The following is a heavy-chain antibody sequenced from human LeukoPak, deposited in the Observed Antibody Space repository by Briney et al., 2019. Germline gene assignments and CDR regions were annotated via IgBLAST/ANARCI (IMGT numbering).Heavy chain of an antibody. CDR2: IKEDGSEK. J-gene: IGHJ3*02. CDR3: ATPRGGKLLLDAFDI. Sequence: GGSLRLSCAASGFTFRNYWMSWVRQAPGKGLEWVANIKEDGSEKYYVDSVKGRFTISRDNSRNTLYLQMNSLRPEDTAVYYCATPRGGKLLLDAFDIWGQGTMVTVSS. V-gene: IGHV3-7*01. CDR1: GFTFRNYW. D-gene: IGHD2/OR15-2a*01.